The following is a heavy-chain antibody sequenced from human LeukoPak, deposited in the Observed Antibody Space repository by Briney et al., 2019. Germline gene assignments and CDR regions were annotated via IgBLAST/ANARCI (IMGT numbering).Heavy chain of an antibody. V-gene: IGHV1-18*04. J-gene: IGHJ4*02. CDR1: GHTFSQYG. CDR2: ISPFNCYT. CDR3: LRDRGILSGYYDWAPDY. Sequence: VASVKVSCKASGHTFSQYGMSWVRQAPGQGREWMGGISPFNCYTNYLQKIAGRDTLTTDTFTSTVYMEMRSLRSDDTAVYYCLRDRGILSGYYDWAPDYWGQGTPATVYS. D-gene: IGHD3-9*01.